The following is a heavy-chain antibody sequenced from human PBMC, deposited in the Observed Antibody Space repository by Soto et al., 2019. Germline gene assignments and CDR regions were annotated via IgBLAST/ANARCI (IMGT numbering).Heavy chain of an antibody. J-gene: IGHJ5*02. CDR3: ARGHSSTFP. Sequence: SETLSLTCTVSGGSIGSYYWSWIRQPPGKGLEWIGYISYSGSTNYSPSLESRVTITVDRSKNQFSLKLSSVTAADTAVYYCARGHSSTFPWGQGTLVTVSS. CDR2: ISYSGST. D-gene: IGHD2-2*01. V-gene: IGHV4-59*08. CDR1: GGSIGSYY.